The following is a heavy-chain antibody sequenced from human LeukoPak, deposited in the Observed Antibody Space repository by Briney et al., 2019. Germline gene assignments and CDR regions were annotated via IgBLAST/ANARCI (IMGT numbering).Heavy chain of an antibody. Sequence: SSETLSLTCTVSGGSISSSSYYWGWIRQPPGKGLEWIGSIYYSGSTYYNPSLKSRVTISVDTSKNQFSLKLSSVTAADTAVYYCARDLGDSSGWDFDYWGQGTLVTVSS. D-gene: IGHD6-19*01. CDR1: GGSISSSSYY. J-gene: IGHJ4*02. CDR3: ARDLGDSSGWDFDY. V-gene: IGHV4-39*07. CDR2: IYYSGST.